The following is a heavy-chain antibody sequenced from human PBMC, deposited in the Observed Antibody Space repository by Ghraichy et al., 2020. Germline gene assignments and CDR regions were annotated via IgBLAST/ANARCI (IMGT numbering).Heavy chain of an antibody. CDR2: ISAYNGNT. D-gene: IGHD3-22*01. Sequence: ASVKVSCKASGYTFTSYGISWVRQAPGQGLEWMGWISAYNGNTNYAQKLQGRVTMTTDTSTSTAYMELRSLRSDDTAVYYCARDFGDQYYFDSSGYFGVDYGCQGTLVTVSS. CDR1: GYTFTSYG. V-gene: IGHV1-18*01. CDR3: ARDFGDQYYFDSSGYFGVDY. J-gene: IGHJ4*02.